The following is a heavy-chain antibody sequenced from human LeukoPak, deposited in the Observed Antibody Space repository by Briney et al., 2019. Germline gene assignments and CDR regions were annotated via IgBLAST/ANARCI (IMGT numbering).Heavy chain of an antibody. Sequence: GGSLRLSCAASGFTFSSYWIHWVRQAPGKGLVWVSRINSDGSSTSYADSVKGRFTISRDNAKNTLYLQMNSLRAEDTAVYYCARSVSPRNAFDIWGQGTMVTVSS. V-gene: IGHV3-74*01. CDR2: INSDGSST. CDR3: ARSVSPRNAFDI. D-gene: IGHD1-14*01. CDR1: GFTFSSYW. J-gene: IGHJ3*02.